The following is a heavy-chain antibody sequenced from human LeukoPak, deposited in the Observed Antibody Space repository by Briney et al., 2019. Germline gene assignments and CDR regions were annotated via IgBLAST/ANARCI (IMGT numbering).Heavy chain of an antibody. CDR3: AKLYGSGSPRWFDP. J-gene: IGHJ5*02. V-gene: IGHV3-23*01. D-gene: IGHD3-10*01. CDR1: GFTFSAYA. Sequence: GGSLRLSCAASGFTFSAYAMTWVRQAPGKGLEWVSAIGGTGDGTYYADSVKGRFTVSRDNSKNTLYLQMNSLRAEDTAVYYCAKLYGSGSPRWFDPWGQGTLVTVPS. CDR2: IGGTGDGT.